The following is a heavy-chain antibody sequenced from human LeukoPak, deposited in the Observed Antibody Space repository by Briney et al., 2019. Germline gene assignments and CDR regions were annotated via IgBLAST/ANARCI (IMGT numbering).Heavy chain of an antibody. J-gene: IGHJ4*02. CDR2: ISAGNGNT. CDR1: GYTFTSYA. V-gene: IGHV1-3*01. CDR3: ARSVATIRLMPIDY. Sequence: ASVKVSCKASGYTFTSYAIHWVRQAPGQRLEWMGWISAGNGNTKYSQNFQGRVTFISNTSATTAFMELSSLRSEDAAVYYCARSVATIRLMPIDYWGQGTLVTVSS. D-gene: IGHD5-12*01.